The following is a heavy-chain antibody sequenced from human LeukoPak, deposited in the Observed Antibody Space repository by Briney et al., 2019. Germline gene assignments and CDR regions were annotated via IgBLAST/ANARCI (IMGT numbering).Heavy chain of an antibody. CDR2: FDPEDGET. D-gene: IGHD5-18*01. Sequence: ASVKVSCKVSGYTLTELSMDWVRQAPGKGLEWMGGFDPEDGETIYAQKFQGRVTMTEDTSTDTAYMELSSLRSEDTAVYYCATTVYSRGYSYTFDYWGHGTLVTVSS. J-gene: IGHJ4*01. CDR1: GYTLTELS. V-gene: IGHV1-24*01. CDR3: ATTVYSRGYSYTFDY.